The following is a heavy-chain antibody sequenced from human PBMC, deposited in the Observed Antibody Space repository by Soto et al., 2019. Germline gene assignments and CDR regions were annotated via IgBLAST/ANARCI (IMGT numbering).Heavy chain of an antibody. CDR3: TTDTPFIKWEPSPVHYYYGMDV. V-gene: IGHV3-15*07. J-gene: IGHJ6*02. CDR1: GFTFSNAW. D-gene: IGHD1-26*01. Sequence: GGSLRLSCAASGFTFSNAWMNWVRQAPGKGLEWVGRIKSKTDGGTTDYAAPVKGRFTISRDDSKNTLYLQMNSLKTEDTAVYYCTTDTPFIKWEPSPVHYYYGMDVWGQGTTVTVSS. CDR2: IKSKTDGGTT.